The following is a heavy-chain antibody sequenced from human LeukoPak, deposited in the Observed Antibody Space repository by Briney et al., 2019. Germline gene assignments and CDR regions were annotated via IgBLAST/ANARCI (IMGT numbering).Heavy chain of an antibody. CDR1: GYTFTSYD. V-gene: IGHV1-8*01. Sequence: ASVKVSCKASGYTFTSYDINWVRQATGQGLEWMGWMNPNSGNTGYAQKFQGRVTMTRNTSISTAYMELSSLRSGDTAVYYCARAPPPNTYYYDSSGYRDYWGQGTLVTVSS. CDR3: ARAPPPNTYYYDSSGYRDY. D-gene: IGHD3-22*01. J-gene: IGHJ4*02. CDR2: MNPNSGNT.